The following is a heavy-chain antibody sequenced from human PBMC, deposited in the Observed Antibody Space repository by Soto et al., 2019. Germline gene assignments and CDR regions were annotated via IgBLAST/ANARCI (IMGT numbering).Heavy chain of an antibody. CDR3: ARDPYYDRSGYQGPTDYYYGMDV. D-gene: IGHD3-22*01. CDR1: GFTVSSNY. J-gene: IGHJ6*02. Sequence: EVQLVESGGGLVQPGGSLRLSCAASGFTVSSNYMSWVRQAPGKGLEWVSVIYSGGSTYYADSVKGRFTISRDNSKNTLYLQMNSLRAEDTAVYYCARDPYYDRSGYQGPTDYYYGMDVWGQGTTVTVSS. CDR2: IYSGGST. V-gene: IGHV3-66*01.